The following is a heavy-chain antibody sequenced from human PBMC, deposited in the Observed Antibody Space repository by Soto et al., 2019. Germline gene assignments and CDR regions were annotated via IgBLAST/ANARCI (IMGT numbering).Heavy chain of an antibody. J-gene: IGHJ4*02. CDR2: IYYSGST. D-gene: IGHD4-17*01. CDR3: ARGSTVDFDPVEYYFDS. CDR1: GGSISSYY. V-gene: IGHV4-59*01. Sequence: QVQLQESGPGLVKPSETLSLTCTVSGGSISSYYWSWIRQPPGKGLEWIGYIYYSGSTNYNPSLKCRVTISVDTSKTQFSLKLSSVTAADTAVYYCARGSTVDFDPVEYYFDSWGQGTLVTVSS.